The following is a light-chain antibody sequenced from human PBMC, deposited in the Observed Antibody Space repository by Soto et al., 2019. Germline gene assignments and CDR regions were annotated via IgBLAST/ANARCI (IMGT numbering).Light chain of an antibody. CDR3: QQYSSSPPT. CDR1: QSVSRSY. CDR2: GAS. J-gene: IGKJ1*01. Sequence: EIVLTQSPGTLSLSPGERATLSCRASQSVSRSYLAWYQQKAGQAPRLLIYGASSRATGIPDRFNGSASGTDFTLTINRLEPEDIAVYHCQQYSSSPPTFGQGTKVDIK. V-gene: IGKV3-20*01.